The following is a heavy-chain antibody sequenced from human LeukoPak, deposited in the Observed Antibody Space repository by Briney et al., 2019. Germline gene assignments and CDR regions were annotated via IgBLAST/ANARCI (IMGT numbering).Heavy chain of an antibody. CDR3: VRTPPNWGFDY. CDR2: MSPNSGDT. Sequence: ASVKVSCKASGYTFTSHDINWVRQATGQELEWMGWMSPNSGDTGYAQKFQGRVTMTSDSSISTAYMELSSLRSEDTAIYYCVRTPPNWGFDYWGQGTLVTVSS. V-gene: IGHV1-8*01. J-gene: IGHJ4*02. D-gene: IGHD7-27*01. CDR1: GYTFTSHD.